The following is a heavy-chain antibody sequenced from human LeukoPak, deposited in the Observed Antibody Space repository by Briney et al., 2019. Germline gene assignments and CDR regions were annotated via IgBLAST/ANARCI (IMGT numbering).Heavy chain of an antibody. V-gene: IGHV3-74*01. CDR1: GVTFSSNR. Sequence: PGGSLSLSCASSGVTFSSNRMHRVHRAPGMGLVWVSHINTDGTRTAYAGSVKGRFTISRDNAKNTLYLQMNSLRAEDTAVYYCARDSSYSNYVDYWGQGTLVTVSS. J-gene: IGHJ4*02. CDR3: ARDSSYSNYVDY. D-gene: IGHD4-11*01. CDR2: INTDGTRT.